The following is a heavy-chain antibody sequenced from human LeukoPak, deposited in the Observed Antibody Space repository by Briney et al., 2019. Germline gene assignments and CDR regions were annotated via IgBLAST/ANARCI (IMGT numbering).Heavy chain of an antibody. D-gene: IGHD3-22*01. CDR1: GFTFSSYA. J-gene: IGHJ4*02. CDR2: ISGSGGTT. V-gene: IGHV3-23*01. Sequence: PGRSLRLSCAASGFTFSSYAVSWVRQAPGKGLEWVSGISGSGGTTYYADSVKGRFTISRDNSKNTLYLQMSSLRAEDTAVYYCAKSPNMIVVVSQIDYWGQGTLVTVSS. CDR3: AKSPNMIVVVSQIDY.